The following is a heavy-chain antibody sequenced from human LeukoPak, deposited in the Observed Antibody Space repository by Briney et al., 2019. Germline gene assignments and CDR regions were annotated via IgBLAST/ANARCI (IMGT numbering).Heavy chain of an antibody. J-gene: IGHJ4*02. CDR2: IKSKTDGGTT. Sequence: GGSLRLSCAASGFTFSNAWMSWVRQAPGKGLEWVGRIKSKTDGGTTDYAAPVKGRFTISRDDSKNTLYLQMNSLRAEDTAVYYCASAWHLGIVVVMLDYWGQGTLVTVSS. V-gene: IGHV3-15*01. D-gene: IGHD3-22*01. CDR1: GFTFSNAW. CDR3: ASAWHLGIVVVMLDY.